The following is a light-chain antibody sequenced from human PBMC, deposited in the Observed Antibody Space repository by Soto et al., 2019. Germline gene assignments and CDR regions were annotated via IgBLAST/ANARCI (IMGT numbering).Light chain of an antibody. V-gene: IGKV3-15*01. CDR2: GAS. Sequence: EIVMTQSPATLSVSPGERATLSCRASQSVSTHLAWYQHKPGQAPRLLMYGASTRDTGVPARFSGSGSGTEFTLTISSLQSEEFVVYYCQQYDSWPRTFGQGTKVEIK. CDR3: QQYDSWPRT. J-gene: IGKJ1*01. CDR1: QSVSTH.